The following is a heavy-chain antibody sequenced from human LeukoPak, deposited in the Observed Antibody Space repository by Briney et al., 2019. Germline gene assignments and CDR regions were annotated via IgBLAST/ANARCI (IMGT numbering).Heavy chain of an antibody. V-gene: IGHV4-39*07. CDR1: GGSVSGSNYY. CDR3: ARLRSPGDFDY. J-gene: IGHJ4*02. Sequence: SETLSLTCSVSGGSVSGSNYYWAWIRQPPENGLEWIGTIYYSGSTYYNVSLKSRVTISVDTSKNQFSLNLSSVTAADTAVYYCARLRSPGDFDYWGQGTLVTVSS. CDR2: IYYSGST. D-gene: IGHD1-26*01.